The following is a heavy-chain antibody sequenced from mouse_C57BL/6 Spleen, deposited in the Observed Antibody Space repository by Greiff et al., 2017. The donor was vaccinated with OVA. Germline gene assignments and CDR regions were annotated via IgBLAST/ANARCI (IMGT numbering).Heavy chain of an antibody. V-gene: IGHV1-15*01. CDR3: TRYYYGSPY. J-gene: IGHJ2*01. CDR1: GYTFTDYE. Sequence: VQLQESGAELVRPGASVTLSCKASGYTFTDYEMHWVKQTPVHGLEWIGAIDPETGGTAYNQKFKGKAILTADKSSSTAYMELRSLTSEDSAVYYCTRYYYGSPYWGQGTTLTVSS. CDR2: IDPETGGT. D-gene: IGHD1-1*01.